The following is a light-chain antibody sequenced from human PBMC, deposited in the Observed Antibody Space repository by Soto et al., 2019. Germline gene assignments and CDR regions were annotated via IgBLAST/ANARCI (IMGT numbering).Light chain of an antibody. CDR2: EVS. Sequence: QSALTQPASVSGSPGQSITISCTGTSSDVGGYNYVSWYQQHPGIAPKLMIYEVSNRPSGVSNRFSGSKSGNTASLTISGLQAEDEADYYCSSYTSSSTAVFGGGTQLTVL. V-gene: IGLV2-14*01. CDR1: SSDVGGYNY. CDR3: SSYTSSSTAV. J-gene: IGLJ7*01.